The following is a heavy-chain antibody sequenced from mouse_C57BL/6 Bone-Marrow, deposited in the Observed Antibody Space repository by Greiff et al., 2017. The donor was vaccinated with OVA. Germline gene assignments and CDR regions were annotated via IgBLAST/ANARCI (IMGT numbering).Heavy chain of an antibody. D-gene: IGHD1-1*01. V-gene: IGHV1-77*01. CDR2: IGPGSGST. CDR1: GYTFTDYY. CDR3: ARSGYYGSSYGRYYCDY. Sequence: QVQLQQSGAELVKPGASVKISCKASGYTFTDYYINWVKQRPGQGLEWIGKIGPGSGSTYYNEKFKGKATLTADKSSSTAYMQLSSLTSEDSAVYFCARSGYYGSSYGRYYCDYWGQGTTLTVSS. J-gene: IGHJ2*01.